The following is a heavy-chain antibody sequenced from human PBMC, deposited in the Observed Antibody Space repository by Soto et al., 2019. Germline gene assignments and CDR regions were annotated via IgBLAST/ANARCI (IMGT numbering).Heavy chain of an antibody. Sequence: PSETLSLTCAVYGGSLSGYYWSWIRQTPGKRLEWVGDINHGGSANYNPSLKSRVTFSLDPSKNQFSLKLSSVIAADTAVYYCTRHRDTYGSGDFYYWGQGTRVTVS. CDR3: TRHRDTYGSGDFYY. CDR1: GGSLSGYY. D-gene: IGHD3-10*01. CDR2: INHGGSA. J-gene: IGHJ4*02. V-gene: IGHV4-34*01.